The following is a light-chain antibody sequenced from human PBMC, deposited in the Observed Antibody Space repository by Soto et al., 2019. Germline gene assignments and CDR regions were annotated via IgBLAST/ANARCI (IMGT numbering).Light chain of an antibody. CDR1: SSDVGGYNY. Sequence: QSALTQPGSVSGSPGQSSTISCTGTSSDVGGYNYVSWYQQHPGKAPKLMIYEVSNRPSGVSNRFSGSKSGNTASLTISGLQAEDEADYYCSSYTSSSTRVFGTGTKLTVL. J-gene: IGLJ1*01. CDR2: EVS. V-gene: IGLV2-14*01. CDR3: SSYTSSSTRV.